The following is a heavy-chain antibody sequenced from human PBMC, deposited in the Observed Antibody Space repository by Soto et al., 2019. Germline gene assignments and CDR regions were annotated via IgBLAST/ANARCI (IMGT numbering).Heavy chain of an antibody. CDR1: GFSLSTSRVG. CDR2: IYWNDDK. Sequence: SGPTLVKPTPTLTLTCTFSGFSLSTSRVGVGWIRQPPGKALEWLALIYWNDDKRYSPSLKSRPTITKDTSKNQVVLTMTNMDPVDTATYYCAHFSRGFLEWLSTLTAVFDPWGQGTLVTVSS. V-gene: IGHV2-5*01. D-gene: IGHD3-3*01. J-gene: IGHJ5*02. CDR3: AHFSRGFLEWLSTLTAVFDP.